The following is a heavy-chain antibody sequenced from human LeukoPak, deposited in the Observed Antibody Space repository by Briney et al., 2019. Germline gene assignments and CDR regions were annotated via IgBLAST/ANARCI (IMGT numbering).Heavy chain of an antibody. V-gene: IGHV4-4*07. J-gene: IGHJ2*01. CDR2: LHTSGST. CDR3: ARDLTSSPGYFDL. Sequence: SETLSLTCTVSGGSISSYYWSWIRQPPGKGLEWIGRLHTSGSTNYNPSLKSRVTMSVDTSKNQFSLKLSSVTAADTAVYYCARDLTSSPGYFDLWGRGTLVTVSS. CDR1: GGSISSYY. D-gene: IGHD2-2*01.